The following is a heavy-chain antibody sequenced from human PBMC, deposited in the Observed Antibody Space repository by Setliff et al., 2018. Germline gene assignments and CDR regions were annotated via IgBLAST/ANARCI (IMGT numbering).Heavy chain of an antibody. CDR2: LKPGDSGI. CDR1: GYTFTNYW. J-gene: IGHJ4*02. D-gene: IGHD3-22*01. V-gene: IGHV5-51*01. Sequence: GASLTISCQGSGYTFTNYWIGWVRQMPGKGLEWMGILKPGDSGIRYSPSFQGQVTLSADTSIATAYLHWTSLKASDTAMYYCVRHPYYDSRGYYSYFDYWGQGALVTVSS. CDR3: VRHPYYDSRGYYSYFDY.